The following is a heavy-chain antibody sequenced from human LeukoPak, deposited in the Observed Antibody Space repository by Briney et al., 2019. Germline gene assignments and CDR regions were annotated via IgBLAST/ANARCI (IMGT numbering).Heavy chain of an antibody. J-gene: IGHJ4*02. Sequence: SETLSLTCAVYGGSFSGYYWSWIRQPPGKGLEWIGEINHSGSTNYNPSLKSRVTISVDTSKNQFSLQLNSVTPEDTAVYYCARELRFGYSSGWYSDFDYWGQGTLVTVSA. V-gene: IGHV4-34*01. D-gene: IGHD6-19*01. CDR2: INHSGST. CDR1: GGSFSGYY. CDR3: ARELRFGYSSGWYSDFDY.